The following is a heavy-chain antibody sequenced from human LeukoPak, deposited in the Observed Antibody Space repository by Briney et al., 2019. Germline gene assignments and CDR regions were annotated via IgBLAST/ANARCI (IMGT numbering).Heavy chain of an antibody. D-gene: IGHD2-2*01. J-gene: IGHJ4*02. CDR2: IYHSGST. CDR1: GGSISSSNW. V-gene: IGHV4-4*02. CDR3: ARVSGTPALRTFDY. Sequence: PSETLSLTCTVSGGSISSSNWWSWVRQPPGKGLEWIGEIYHSGSTNYNPSLKSRVTISVDKSKNQFSLKLSSVTAADTAVYYCARVSGTPALRTFDYWGQGTLVTVSS.